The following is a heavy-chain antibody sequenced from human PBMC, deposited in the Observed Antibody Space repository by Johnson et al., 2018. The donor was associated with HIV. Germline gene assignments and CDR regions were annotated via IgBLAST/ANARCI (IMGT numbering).Heavy chain of an antibody. J-gene: IGHJ3*02. CDR3: ARGGIIHDAFDI. CDR2: ISSSGSTI. V-gene: IGHV3-23*04. Sequence: VQLVESGGGLVQPGGSLRLSCAASGFTFSSYAMSWVRQAPGKGLEWVSYISSSGSTIYYADSVKGRFTVSRDNSKNTLYLQINSLRPEDTAVYYCARGGIIHDAFDIWGQGTMVTVSS. CDR1: GFTFSSYA. D-gene: IGHD1-1*01.